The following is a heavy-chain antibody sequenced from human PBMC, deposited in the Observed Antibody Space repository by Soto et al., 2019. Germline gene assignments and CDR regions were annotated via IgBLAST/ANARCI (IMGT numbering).Heavy chain of an antibody. CDR2: MYNGGST. Sequence: SETLSLTCTVSGDSISSSNYYWGWIRQPPGKGLEWIGSMYNGGSTYYNPSLKSRVTISVDTSKNQFSLKLSSVTAADTAVYYCARRYGASFDYWGQGTLVTVSS. J-gene: IGHJ4*02. CDR3: ARRYGASFDY. D-gene: IGHD4-17*01. V-gene: IGHV4-39*01. CDR1: GDSISSSNYY.